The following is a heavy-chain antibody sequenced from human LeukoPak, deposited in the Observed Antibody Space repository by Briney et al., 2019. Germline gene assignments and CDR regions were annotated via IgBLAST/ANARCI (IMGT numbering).Heavy chain of an antibody. Sequence: GGSLRLSCAASGFTVSSNYMSWVRQAPGKGLEWVSVIYSGGSTYYADSVKGRFTISRDNSKNTLYLQMNSLRAEDTAVYYCAREFSGTDTFDIWGQATMVTVSS. CDR1: GFTVSSNY. CDR2: IYSGGST. CDR3: AREFSGTDTFDI. V-gene: IGHV3-53*01. J-gene: IGHJ3*02.